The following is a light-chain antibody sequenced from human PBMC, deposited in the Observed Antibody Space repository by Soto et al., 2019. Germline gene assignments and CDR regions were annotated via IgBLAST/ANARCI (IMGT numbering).Light chain of an antibody. CDR3: QQYNNWPRT. CDR2: DAS. V-gene: IGKV3D-15*01. J-gene: IGKJ1*01. Sequence: MVVTQAPATLAVSPGGTATVSCRASENINTYLAWYQQKPGQAPKLLIYDASNRATGIPARFSASGSGTEFTLPISSLQSEDFAVYYCQQYNNWPRTFGQGTKVDIK. CDR1: ENINTY.